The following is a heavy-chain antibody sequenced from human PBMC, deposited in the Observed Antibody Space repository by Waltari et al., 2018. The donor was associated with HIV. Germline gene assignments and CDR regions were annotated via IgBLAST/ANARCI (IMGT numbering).Heavy chain of an antibody. CDR2: ISSDGSTT. CDR3: ARENTMTYYDAVDV. CDR1: GFTFRSYW. D-gene: IGHD4-17*01. J-gene: IGHJ3*01. Sequence: EVQLVESGGGLVQPGGSLRLSCAASGFTFRSYWMHWVRQAPGKGLLWVSCISSDGSTTNYADSVKGRLTISRHNAKNTLYLQMNSLRAHDTAVYYCARENTMTYYDAVDVWGQGTMVTVSS. V-gene: IGHV3-74*01.